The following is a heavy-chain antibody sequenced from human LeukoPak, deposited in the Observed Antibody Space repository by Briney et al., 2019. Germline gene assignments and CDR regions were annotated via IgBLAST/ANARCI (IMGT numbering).Heavy chain of an antibody. CDR1: GFTLSSYA. V-gene: IGHV3-23*01. J-gene: IGHJ4*02. CDR2: IRARAGST. Sequence: GGSLRLSCAASGFTLSSYAMSSARQAPGRGIGWDSTIRARAGSTYYADSMKGRFTASRDTSKNTLYLQMNSLRAEDTAVYYCARKFGGYCSGTSCQINFDYWGQGTLVTVSS. CDR3: ARKFGGYCSGTSCQINFDY. D-gene: IGHD2-2*01.